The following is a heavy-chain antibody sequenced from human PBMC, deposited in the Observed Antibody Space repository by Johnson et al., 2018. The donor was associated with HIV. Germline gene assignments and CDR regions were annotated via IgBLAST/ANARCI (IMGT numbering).Heavy chain of an antibody. CDR3: ARDGGINYFGVVTPEAFDI. CDR2: IWFDGDNK. J-gene: IGHJ3*02. D-gene: IGHD3-3*01. Sequence: QVQLVESGGGVVQPGRSLRLSCAASGFTFSSYGMHWVRQAPGKGLDWVAVIWFDGDNKYYTESVKGRFTISRDNSKNTLYLQMNSLRAEDTAVYYCARDGGINYFGVVTPEAFDIWGQGTMVTVSS. V-gene: IGHV3-33*01. CDR1: GFTFSSYG.